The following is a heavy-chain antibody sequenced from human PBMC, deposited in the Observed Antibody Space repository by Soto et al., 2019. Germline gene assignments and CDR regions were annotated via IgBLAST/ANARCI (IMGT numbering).Heavy chain of an antibody. D-gene: IGHD3-10*01. Sequence: EVQLVESGGGLVQPGGSLRLSCAASGFTFSNYWMTWVRQAPGKGLEWVENIIKDGSEKSYVDSVKGRFTISRDNAKNAQYLEKSRRRVEDTAVYYCARDWGGLGYWGQGTLVNLSP. CDR1: GFTFSNYW. J-gene: IGHJ4*02. CDR2: IIKDGSEK. V-gene: IGHV3-7*01. CDR3: ARDWGGLGY.